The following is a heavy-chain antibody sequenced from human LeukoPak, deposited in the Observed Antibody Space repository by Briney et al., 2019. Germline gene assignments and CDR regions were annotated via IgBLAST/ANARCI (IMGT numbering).Heavy chain of an antibody. J-gene: IGHJ4*02. CDR1: GVSISSYY. V-gene: IGHV4-4*07. CDR3: ARDTCSGWYYFDY. Sequence: SETLSLTCTVSGVSISSYYWSWIRQPAGKGLEWIGRMYISGSTNYNPSLKSRVTMSVDTSKNQFSLKLSSVTAADTAVYYCARDTCSGWYYFDYWGQGTLVTVSS. CDR2: MYISGST. D-gene: IGHD6-19*01.